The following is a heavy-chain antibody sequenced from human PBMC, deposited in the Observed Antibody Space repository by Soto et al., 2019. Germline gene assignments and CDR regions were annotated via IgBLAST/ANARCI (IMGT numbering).Heavy chain of an antibody. CDR2: ISYDGSNK. J-gene: IGHJ4*02. CDR1: GFTFSSYA. Sequence: QVQLVESGGGVVQPGRSLRLSCAASGFTFSSYAMHWVRQAPGKGLEWVAVISYDGSNKYYADSVKGRFTISRDNSKNTLHLQMNSLRAEDTAVYYCARDGRHSSSPKVGLDYWGQGTLVTVSS. V-gene: IGHV3-30-3*01. D-gene: IGHD6-6*01. CDR3: ARDGRHSSSPKVGLDY.